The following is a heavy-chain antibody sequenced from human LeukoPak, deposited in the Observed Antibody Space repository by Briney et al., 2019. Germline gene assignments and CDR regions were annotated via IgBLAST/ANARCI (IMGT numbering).Heavy chain of an antibody. V-gene: IGHV3-11*01. CDR2: IRNDGSTI. CDR1: GFSFSDYD. CDR3: AREGRGYYGDFDY. D-gene: IGHD3-22*01. Sequence: GGSLRLSCSASGFSFSDYDMNCIRQAPGKGLEGGSYIRNDGSTIYDADSVKGRFSISRDNARNSLYLQMNSLRAEDTADYYCAREGRGYYGDFDYWGQGTLVTVSS. J-gene: IGHJ4*02.